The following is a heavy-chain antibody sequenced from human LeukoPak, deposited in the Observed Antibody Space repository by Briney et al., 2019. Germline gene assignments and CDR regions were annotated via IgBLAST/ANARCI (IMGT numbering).Heavy chain of an antibody. CDR1: GGTFSSYA. CDR2: IIPIFGTA. Sequence: GASVKVSCKASGGTFSSYAISWVRQAPGQGLEWMGGIIPIFGTANYAQKFQGRVTITADESTSTAYMELSSLRSEDTAVYYCARVGARGVIVPLFDYWGQETLVTVSS. CDR3: ARVGARGVIVPLFDY. D-gene: IGHD3-16*02. V-gene: IGHV1-69*13. J-gene: IGHJ4*02.